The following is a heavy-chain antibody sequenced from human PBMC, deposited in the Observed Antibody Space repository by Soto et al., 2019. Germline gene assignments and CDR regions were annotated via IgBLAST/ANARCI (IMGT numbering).Heavy chain of an antibody. CDR3: ARVSEWELQDY. CDR1: GCHFISYA. Sequence: GGSLRHSCAASGCHFISYAMCWVRQATGKGLEWVSAISGSGGSTYYADSVKGRFTISRDNSKNTLYLQMNSLRAEDTAVYYCARVSEWELQDYWGQGTLVTVSS. J-gene: IGHJ4*02. V-gene: IGHV3-23*01. D-gene: IGHD1-26*01. CDR2: ISGSGGST.